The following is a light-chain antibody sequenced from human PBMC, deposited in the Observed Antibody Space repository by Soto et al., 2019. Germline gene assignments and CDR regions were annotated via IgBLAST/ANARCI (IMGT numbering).Light chain of an antibody. CDR1: SSDIGGYNS. CDR2: DVT. J-gene: IGLJ1*01. V-gene: IGLV2-8*01. CDR3: SSYTDRKHLV. Sequence: QSVLTQSPSASGSPGQSVTNSCTGTSSDIGGYNSVSWYQQHPGKAPKVMIYDVTKRPSGVPDRFSGSKSGNTASLTVSALQAEDEADYYCSSYTDRKHLVFGTGTKLTVL.